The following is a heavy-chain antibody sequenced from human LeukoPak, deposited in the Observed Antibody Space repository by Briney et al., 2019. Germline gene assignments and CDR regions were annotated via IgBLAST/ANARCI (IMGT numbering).Heavy chain of an antibody. Sequence: GGSLRLSCAASGFTFDDYAMHWVRQAPGKGLEWVSGISWNSGSIGYADSVKGRFTISRDNAKNSLYLRMESLRAEDTAVYYCAFGDGFDMWGQGTLVTVSS. V-gene: IGHV3-9*01. CDR1: GFTFDDYA. CDR3: AFGDGFDM. CDR2: ISWNSGSI. J-gene: IGHJ3*02. D-gene: IGHD3-16*01.